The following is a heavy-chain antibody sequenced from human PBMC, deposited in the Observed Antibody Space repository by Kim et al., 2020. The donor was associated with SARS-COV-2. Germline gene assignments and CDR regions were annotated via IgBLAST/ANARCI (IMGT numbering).Heavy chain of an antibody. CDR3: ARDHCSGGSCHFDY. CDR2: IYYSGST. D-gene: IGHD2-15*01. CDR1: GGSISSGGYY. Sequence: SETLSLTCSVSGGSISSGGYYWSWIRQHPGKGLEWIGYIYYSGSTDYNPSLKSRVTISVDTSKNQFSLKLSSVTAADTAVYYCARDHCSGGSCHFDYWGQGTLVTVSS. J-gene: IGHJ4*02. V-gene: IGHV4-31*03.